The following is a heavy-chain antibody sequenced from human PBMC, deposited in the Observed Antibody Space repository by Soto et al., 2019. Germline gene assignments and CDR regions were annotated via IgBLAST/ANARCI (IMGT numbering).Heavy chain of an antibody. J-gene: IGHJ6*02. CDR3: ARARQYDQFWGGCQNEEPCGMDV. CDR2: IHHCGGT. Sequence: QVQLQQWGAGLLKPSETLSLTCAVYGGSFSGYYWTWIRQAPGKGLEWIGEIHHCGGTNYNSSLKGRVTIAVRTPKNQSPLILSSETAADTAVCYCARARQYDQFWGGCQNEEPCGMDVWGQGTTVTVSS. D-gene: IGHD3-3*01. V-gene: IGHV4-34*02. CDR1: GGSFSGYY.